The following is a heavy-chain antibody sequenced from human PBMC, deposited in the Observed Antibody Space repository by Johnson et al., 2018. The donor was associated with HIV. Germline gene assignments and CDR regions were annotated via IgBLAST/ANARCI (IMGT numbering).Heavy chain of an antibody. D-gene: IGHD1-26*01. V-gene: IGHV3-74*02. CDR1: GFTFSDYY. J-gene: IGHJ3*02. CDR2: INSDGSST. CDR3: ARSYSGSTWDAFDI. Sequence: VQLVESGGGLVKPGGSLRLSCAASGFTFSDYYMSWIRQAPGKGLEWVSRINSDGSSTSYADSVKGRFTISRDNAKNTLYLQMNSLRAEDTAVYYCARSYSGSTWDAFDIWGQGTLVTVSS.